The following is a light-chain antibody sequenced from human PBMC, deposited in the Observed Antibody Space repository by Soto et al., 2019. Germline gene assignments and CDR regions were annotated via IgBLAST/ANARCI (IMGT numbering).Light chain of an antibody. CDR1: QSVLYSSNRKSY. CDR3: QQYYSTPRT. J-gene: IGKJ1*01. Sequence: DIMMAQSPDSLAVSLGERATINCKSSQSVLYSSNRKSYLAWYQQKPGQAPKRLIHSASTRESGVPDRFSGSGSGTDFTLTISSQQAEDVAVYYYQQYYSTPRTFGQRTKVEFK. CDR2: SAS. V-gene: IGKV4-1*01.